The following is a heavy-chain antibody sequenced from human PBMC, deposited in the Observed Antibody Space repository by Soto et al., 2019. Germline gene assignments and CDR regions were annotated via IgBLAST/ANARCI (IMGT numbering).Heavy chain of an antibody. CDR2: IYSADNT. J-gene: IGHJ4*01. V-gene: IGHV3-66*01. CDR3: ARGSLY. CDR1: GLSVSSND. Sequence: GGSLRLSCAASGLSVSSNDMSWVRQAPGKGLECVSIIYSADNTFYVDSVKGRFIISRDNSKNTVYLQMNSLRADDTAVYYCARGSLYWGQGTLVTSPQ.